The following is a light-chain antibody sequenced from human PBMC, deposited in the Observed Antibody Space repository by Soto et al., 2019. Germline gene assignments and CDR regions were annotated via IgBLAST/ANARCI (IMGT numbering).Light chain of an antibody. CDR3: CSYAGRYTYV. CDR1: SSDFGGYNY. Sequence: QSALTQPRSVSGSPGQSVTISCAGTSSDFGGYNYVSWYQQHPGKAPKLMIYDVSKRPSGVPDRFSGSKSGNTASLTISGLQADDEADYSCCSYAGRYTYVFGTGTKV. V-gene: IGLV2-11*01. J-gene: IGLJ1*01. CDR2: DVS.